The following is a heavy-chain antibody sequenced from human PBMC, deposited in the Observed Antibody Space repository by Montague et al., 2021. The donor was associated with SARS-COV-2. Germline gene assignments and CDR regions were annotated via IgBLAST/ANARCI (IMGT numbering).Heavy chain of an antibody. CDR2: IYHSGST. D-gene: IGHD3-10*01. Sequence: TLSLTCAVSGGSISSGGYSWNWIRQPPGKGLEWLGYIYHSGSTYYXXXLKSRVTISLDSSKNQFSLNLTSVTAADTAVYYCARGSMVRGGKVYYGVDVWGQGTTVTVSS. CDR3: ARGSMVRGGKVYYGVDV. CDR1: GGSISSGGYS. V-gene: IGHV4-30-2*01. J-gene: IGHJ6*02.